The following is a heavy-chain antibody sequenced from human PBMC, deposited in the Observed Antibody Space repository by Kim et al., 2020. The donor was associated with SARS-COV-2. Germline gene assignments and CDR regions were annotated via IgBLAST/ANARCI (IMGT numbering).Heavy chain of an antibody. V-gene: IGHV1-69*13. CDR2: IIPIFGTA. CDR3: ATEKDPYQLPPVGYFDY. CDR1: GGTFSSYA. D-gene: IGHD2-2*01. Sequence: SVKVSCKASGGTFSSYAISWVRQAPGQGLEWMGGIIPIFGTANYAQKFQGRVTITADESTSTAYMELSSLRSEDTAVYYCATEKDPYQLPPVGYFDYWGQGTLVTVSS. J-gene: IGHJ4*02.